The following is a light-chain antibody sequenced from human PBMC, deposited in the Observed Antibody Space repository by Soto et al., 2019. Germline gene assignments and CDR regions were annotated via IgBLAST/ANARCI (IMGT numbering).Light chain of an antibody. CDR2: DAS. J-gene: IGKJ4*01. V-gene: IGKV3-11*01. CDR1: QSVSRH. CDR3: QQRSNWPLT. Sequence: EIVLTQSPATLSLSPGERATLSCRASQSVSRHLAWYQQKPGQAPRLLIYDASNRATGIPARFSGSGSGTDFTLTISSLEPEDCAVYYCQQRSNWPLTFGGGTKVEIK.